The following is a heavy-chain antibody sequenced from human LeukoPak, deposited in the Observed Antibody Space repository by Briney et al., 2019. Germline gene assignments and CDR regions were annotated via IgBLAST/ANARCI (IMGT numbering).Heavy chain of an antibody. V-gene: IGHV3-33*01. J-gene: IGHJ3*02. CDR2: IWYDGSNK. CDR3: AREQAAIMVYSNDAFDI. D-gene: IGHD2-8*01. Sequence: GGSLRLSCAASGFTFSSYGMHWVRQAPGKGLEWVAVIWYDGSNKYYAASVKGRFTISRDNSKNTLYLQMNSLRAEDTAVYYCAREQAAIMVYSNDAFDIWGQGTMVTVSS. CDR1: GFTFSSYG.